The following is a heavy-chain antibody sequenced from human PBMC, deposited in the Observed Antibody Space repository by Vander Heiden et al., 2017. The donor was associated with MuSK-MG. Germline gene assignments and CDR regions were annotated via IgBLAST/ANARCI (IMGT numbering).Heavy chain of an antibody. CDR1: GAPISSNSHY. Sequence: QVQLQESGPGLVKPSQTLSLTCTVSGAPISSNSHYWSWIRQPAGKGLEWIGRIHIGGGPNYNPSLNRRVTISLDRSKNQFSLEVNSVTAADTALYYCARDAAAAGRRWFDTWGQGTLVTVSS. CDR2: IHIGGGP. V-gene: IGHV4-61*02. J-gene: IGHJ5*02. D-gene: IGHD6-13*01. CDR3: ARDAAAAGRRWFDT.